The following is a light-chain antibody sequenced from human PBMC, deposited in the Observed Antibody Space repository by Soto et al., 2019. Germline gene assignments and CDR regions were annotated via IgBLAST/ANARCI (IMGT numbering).Light chain of an antibody. CDR3: QQYAGSPWT. Sequence: DTVLTQSPGTLSLSPGETATLSCRASQTIRNNYLAWYRQTPGQAPRLLIYGASNRATGIADRFSGSGSGTDFTLIIRRLEPEDFALYYGQQYAGSPWTFGQGTKVEIK. CDR1: QTIRNNY. CDR2: GAS. J-gene: IGKJ1*01. V-gene: IGKV3-20*01.